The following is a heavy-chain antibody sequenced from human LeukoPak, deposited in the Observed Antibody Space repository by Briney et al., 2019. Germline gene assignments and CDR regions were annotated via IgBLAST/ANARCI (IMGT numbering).Heavy chain of an antibody. CDR3: AKWGDYDILTGYYVSDF. J-gene: IGHJ4*02. CDR2: ITGSGDTT. D-gene: IGHD3-9*01. V-gene: IGHV3-23*01. Sequence: PGGSLRLSCAASGFIFRSYAMSWVRQAPGKGLEWVSAITGSGDTTYYADSVKGRFTISRDNSKNTLYVEMNTLRAEDTAVHYCAKWGDYDILTGYYVSDFWGQGTLVTVSS. CDR1: GFIFRSYA.